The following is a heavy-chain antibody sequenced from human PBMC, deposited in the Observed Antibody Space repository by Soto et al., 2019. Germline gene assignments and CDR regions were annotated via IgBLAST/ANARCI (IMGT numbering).Heavy chain of an antibody. CDR3: ARDQIVRAPPTYFIDY. J-gene: IGHJ4*02. CDR2: ISAYNGNT. CDR1: GYTFTSYG. Sequence: QVQLVQSGAEVKKPGASVKVSCKASGYTFTSYGISWVRQAPGQGLEWMGGISAYNGNTNYAQKLQGRVTMTTGTAPRTAYRELRSLSPEATAVYSCARDQIVRAPPTYFIDYWGQGTLVNVSS. D-gene: IGHD1-26*01. V-gene: IGHV1-18*01.